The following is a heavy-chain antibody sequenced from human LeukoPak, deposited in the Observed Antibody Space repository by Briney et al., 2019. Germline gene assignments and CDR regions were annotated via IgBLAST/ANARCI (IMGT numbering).Heavy chain of an antibody. CDR3: ASGYGDYGGAFDI. CDR2: ISSSSSTI. J-gene: IGHJ3*02. CDR1: GFTFSSYS. D-gene: IGHD4-17*01. Sequence: QSGGSLRLSCAASGFTFSSYSMNWVRQAPGKGLEWVSYISSSSSTIYYADSVKGRFTISRDNAKNSLYLQMNSLRAEDTAVYYCASGYGDYGGAFDIWGQGTMVTVSS. V-gene: IGHV3-48*01.